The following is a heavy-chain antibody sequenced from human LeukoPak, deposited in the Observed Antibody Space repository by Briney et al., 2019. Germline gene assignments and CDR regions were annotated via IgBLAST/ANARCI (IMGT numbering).Heavy chain of an antibody. Sequence: ASVKVSCKASGYTFTGYYMHWVRQAPGQELEWMGIINPSGGSTTYAQKFHGRVTMTRDTSTSTVYMELSNLRSEDTAVYYCARGRLWEVLDAFDMWGQGTMVTVSS. J-gene: IGHJ3*02. CDR3: ARGRLWEVLDAFDM. V-gene: IGHV1-46*03. CDR2: INPSGGST. CDR1: GYTFTGYY. D-gene: IGHD1-26*01.